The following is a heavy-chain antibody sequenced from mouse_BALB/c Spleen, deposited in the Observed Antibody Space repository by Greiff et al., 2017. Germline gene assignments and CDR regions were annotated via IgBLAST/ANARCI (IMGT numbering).Heavy chain of an antibody. CDR3: ARYYYGSSQYFDV. V-gene: IGHV2-9*02. CDR2: IWAGGST. D-gene: IGHD1-1*01. CDR1: GFSLTSYG. Sequence: VQRVESGPGLVAPSQSLSITCTVSGFSLTSYGVHWVRQPPGKGLEWLGVIWAGGSTNYNSALMSRLSISKDNSKSQVFLKMNSLQTDDTAMYYCARYYYGSSQYFDVWGAGTTVTVSS. J-gene: IGHJ1*01.